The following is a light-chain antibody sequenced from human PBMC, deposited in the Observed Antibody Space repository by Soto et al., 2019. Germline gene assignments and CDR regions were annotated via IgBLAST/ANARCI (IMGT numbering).Light chain of an antibody. CDR3: HHYET. Sequence: EIVITQPASTLSVYTGESATLSCRASQRISRNLAWYQQKPGQAPRLLMYGASIRAAGVPDRFSGSGSGTEFTLTISRLEPEDFTVYYCHHYETFGQGTKVDIK. V-gene: IGKV3D-15*01. CDR1: QRISRN. CDR2: GAS. J-gene: IGKJ1*01.